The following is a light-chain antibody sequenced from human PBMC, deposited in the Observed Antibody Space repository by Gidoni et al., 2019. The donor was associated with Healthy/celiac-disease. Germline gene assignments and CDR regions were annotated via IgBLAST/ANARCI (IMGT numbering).Light chain of an antibody. J-gene: IGKJ2*01. Sequence: DIQMTQSPSTLSASVGHRVTITCRASQSISSWLAWYQQKPGKAPKLLIYKASSLESGVPSRFSGSGSGTEFTLTISSLQPDDFATYYCQQYNSSPYTFGQGTKLEIK. CDR3: QQYNSSPYT. CDR2: KAS. CDR1: QSISSW. V-gene: IGKV1-5*03.